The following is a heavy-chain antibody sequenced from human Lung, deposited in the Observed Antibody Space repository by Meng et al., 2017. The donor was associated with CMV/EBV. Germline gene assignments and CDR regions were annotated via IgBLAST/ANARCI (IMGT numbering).Heavy chain of an antibody. CDR2: ISWNSGSI. D-gene: IGHD1-1*01. J-gene: IGHJ4*02. CDR3: ARSAMDYNPYFDY. CDR1: GFTFDDYA. V-gene: IGHV3-9*01. Sequence: GGSXRLXCAASGFTFDDYAMHWVRQAPGKGLEWVSGISWNSGSIGYADSVKGRFTITRDNAKNSLYLQMNSLRAEDTAVYYCARSAMDYNPYFDYWGQGALVTVSS.